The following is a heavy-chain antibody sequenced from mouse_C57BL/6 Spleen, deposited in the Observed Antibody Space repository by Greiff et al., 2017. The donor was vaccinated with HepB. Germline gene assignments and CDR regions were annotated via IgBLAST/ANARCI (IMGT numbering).Heavy chain of an antibody. V-gene: IGHV1-15*01. CDR3: SRSGTTVVEDWYFDV. Sequence: QVQLQQSGAELVRPGASVTLSCKASGYTFTDYEMHWVKQTPVHGLEWIGAIDPETGGTAYNQKFKGKAILTADKSSSTAYMGLRSLTSADSAVYYCSRSGTTVVEDWYFDVWGTGTTVTVSS. CDR1: GYTFTDYE. D-gene: IGHD1-1*01. J-gene: IGHJ1*03. CDR2: IDPETGGT.